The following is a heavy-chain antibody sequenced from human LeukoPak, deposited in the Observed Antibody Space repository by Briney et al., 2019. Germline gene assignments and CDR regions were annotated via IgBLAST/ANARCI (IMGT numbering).Heavy chain of an antibody. CDR1: GFMFSTYW. D-gene: IGHD2-15*01. Sequence: PGGSLRLSCAASGFMFSTYWMTWVRQAPGKGLEWVANIKPDGSETYYVDSVKGRFTISRDNTKNFLYLQMNSLRGEDAAVYHCGGFGYEAGVDLWGQGTLVSVSS. CDR2: IKPDGSET. CDR3: GGFGYEAGVDL. J-gene: IGHJ4*02. V-gene: IGHV3-7*01.